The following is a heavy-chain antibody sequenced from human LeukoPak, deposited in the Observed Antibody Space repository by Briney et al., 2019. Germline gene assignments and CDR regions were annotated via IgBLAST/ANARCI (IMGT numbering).Heavy chain of an antibody. CDR1: DGSITRSSYY. D-gene: IGHD2-21*02. CDR3: ARLRVTTGFDY. V-gene: IGHV4-39*01. Sequence: SETLSLTCTVSDGSITRSSYYWGWIRRTPGEGLDWIGSIYYSGITYYNPSLQGRVTMSVDTSKNQFSLKLNSVTVADTAVYYCARLRVTTGFDYWDQGIPVTVSS. CDR2: IYYSGIT. J-gene: IGHJ4*02.